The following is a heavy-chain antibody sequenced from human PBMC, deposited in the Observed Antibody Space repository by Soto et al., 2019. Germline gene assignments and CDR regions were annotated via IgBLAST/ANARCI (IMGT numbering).Heavy chain of an antibody. CDR3: AKGTARRVYQNWFDP. Sequence: PGGSLRLSCAASGFTFSSYAMSWVRQAPGKGLEWVSAISGSGGSTYYADSVKGRFTISRDNSKNTLYLQMNSLRAEDTAVYYCAKGTARRVYQNWFDPWGQGTLVTVSS. CDR1: GFTFSSYA. J-gene: IGHJ5*02. V-gene: IGHV3-23*01. CDR2: ISGSGGST. D-gene: IGHD6-13*01.